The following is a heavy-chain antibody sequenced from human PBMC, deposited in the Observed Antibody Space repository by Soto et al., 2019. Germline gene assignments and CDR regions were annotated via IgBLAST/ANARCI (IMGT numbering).Heavy chain of an antibody. CDR1: GFAFNNYA. D-gene: IGHD1-26*01. CDR2: ISDSGGST. CDR3: AKDQAGIVGELDY. Sequence: GGSLRLSCAASGFAFNNYAMGWVRQAPGKGLEWVSTISDSGGSTYYADSVKGRFTISRDNSKDTLFVQMNNLRAEDTAVYYCAKDQAGIVGELDYWGQGTLVTVSS. V-gene: IGHV3-23*01. J-gene: IGHJ4*02.